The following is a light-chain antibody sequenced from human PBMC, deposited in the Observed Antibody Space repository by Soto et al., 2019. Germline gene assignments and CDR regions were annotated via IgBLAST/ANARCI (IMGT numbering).Light chain of an antibody. CDR1: QSLLHSNGYNY. V-gene: IGKV2-28*01. J-gene: IGKJ1*01. CDR2: LGS. Sequence: DIVMTQSPLSLPVTPGEPASISCRSSQSLLHSNGYNYLDRYLQKPGQSPQLLIYLGSNRASGVPDRFSGSGSGTDFALRISRVEAEDVGVYYCMQAIQTRTFGPGTKVDIK. CDR3: MQAIQTRT.